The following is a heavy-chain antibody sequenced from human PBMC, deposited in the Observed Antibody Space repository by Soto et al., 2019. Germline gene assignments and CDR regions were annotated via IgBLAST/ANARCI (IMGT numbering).Heavy chain of an antibody. CDR1: GFTFSSYA. J-gene: IGHJ4*02. CDR3: AKDGNFHGYNDY. Sequence: GGSLRLSCAASGFTFSSYAMSWVRQAPGKGLEWVSAISGSGGSTYYADSVKGRFTISRDNSKNTLYLQMNSLRAEDTDVYYCAKDGNFHGYNDYWGQGTLVTVSS. D-gene: IGHD5-12*01. CDR2: ISGSGGST. V-gene: IGHV3-23*01.